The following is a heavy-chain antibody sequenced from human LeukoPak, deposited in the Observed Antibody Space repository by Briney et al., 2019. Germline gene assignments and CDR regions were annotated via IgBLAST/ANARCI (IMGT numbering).Heavy chain of an antibody. CDR3: ARDKEQWLVYYYMDV. CDR1: GYTFTGYY. J-gene: IGHJ6*03. Sequence: ASVKVSCKASGYTFTGYYIHWVRQAPGQGLEWMGWINPNSGGTNYAQKFQGRVTMTRDTSISTAYMELSRLRSDDTAVYYCARDKEQWLVYYYMDVWGKGTTVTVSS. D-gene: IGHD6-19*01. CDR2: INPNSGGT. V-gene: IGHV1-2*02.